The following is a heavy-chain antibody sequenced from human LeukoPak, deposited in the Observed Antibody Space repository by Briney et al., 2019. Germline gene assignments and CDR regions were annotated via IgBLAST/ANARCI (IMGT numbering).Heavy chain of an antibody. CDR1: GYTFTSYG. D-gene: IGHD5-24*01. J-gene: IGHJ6*02. V-gene: IGHV1-18*01. CDR2: ISAYNDNT. CDR3: ARENEGDGYNPYGMDV. Sequence: ASVKVSCKASGYTFTSYGISWVRQAPGHGLEWMGWISAYNDNTNYAQKLQDRVTMTTDTSTSTAYMELRSLRSDDTAVYYCARENEGDGYNPYGMDVWGQGTTVTVSS.